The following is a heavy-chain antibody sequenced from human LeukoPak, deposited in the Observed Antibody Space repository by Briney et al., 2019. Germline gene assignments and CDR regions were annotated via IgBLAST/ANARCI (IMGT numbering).Heavy chain of an antibody. Sequence: SETLSLTCTVPGGSISSYYWSWIRQPPGKGLEWIGYIYTSGSTNYNPSLKSRVTISVDTSKNQFSLKLSSVTAADTAVYYCARSPDYYDSSGYYYGWFDPWGQGTLVTVSS. CDR1: GGSISSYY. D-gene: IGHD3-22*01. V-gene: IGHV4-4*09. CDR3: ARSPDYYDSSGYYYGWFDP. J-gene: IGHJ5*02. CDR2: IYTSGST.